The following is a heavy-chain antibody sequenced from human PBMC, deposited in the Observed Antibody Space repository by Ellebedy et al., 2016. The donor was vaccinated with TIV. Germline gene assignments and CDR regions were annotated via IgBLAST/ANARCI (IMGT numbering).Heavy chain of an antibody. CDR2: INPSGGST. V-gene: IGHV1-46*01. D-gene: IGHD4-11*01. J-gene: IGHJ4*02. CDR3: AARATVTSLLDY. CDR1: GYTFTSYD. Sequence: ASVKVSCXASGYTFTSYDINWVRQAPGQGLEWMGIINPSGGSTSYAQKFQGRVTMTRDTSTSTVYMELSSLRSEDTAVYYCAARATVTSLLDYWGQGTLVTVSS.